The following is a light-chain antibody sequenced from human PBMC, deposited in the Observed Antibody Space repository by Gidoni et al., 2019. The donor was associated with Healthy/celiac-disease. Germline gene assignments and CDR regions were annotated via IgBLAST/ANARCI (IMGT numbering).Light chain of an antibody. Sequence: SYVLTQPPSVSVAPGKTARITCGGNNIGSKSVHWYQQKPGQAPVLVIYYDSDRPSGIPERFSGSNSGNTATLTISRVEPGDEADYYCQVWDSSSDHVVFGGGTKLTVL. CDR3: QVWDSSSDHVV. CDR2: YDS. CDR1: NIGSKS. J-gene: IGLJ2*01. V-gene: IGLV3-21*04.